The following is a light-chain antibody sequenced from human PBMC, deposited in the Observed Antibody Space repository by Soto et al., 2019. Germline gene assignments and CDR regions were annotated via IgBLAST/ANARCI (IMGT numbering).Light chain of an antibody. CDR3: QVWDSSSDHVI. CDR2: YDT. J-gene: IGLJ2*01. Sequence: SYELTQPPSVSVAPGEMARITCGGNNIGDKSVHWYQQNPGQAPVVVIYYDTDRPSGIPDRFSGSNSGNTATLTISRVEAGDEADYYCQVWDSSSDHVIFGGGTQLTVL. V-gene: IGLV3-21*04. CDR1: NIGDKS.